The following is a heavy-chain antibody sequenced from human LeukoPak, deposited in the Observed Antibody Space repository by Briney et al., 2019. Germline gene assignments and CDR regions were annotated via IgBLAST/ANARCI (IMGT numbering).Heavy chain of an antibody. J-gene: IGHJ4*02. CDR3: ARAGQKTGYSSGWYDY. CDR2: IGTAGDT. V-gene: IGHV3-13*01. CDR1: GFTFSSYD. D-gene: IGHD6-19*01. Sequence: GGSLRLSCAASGFTFSSYDMHWVRQATGKGLEWVSAIGTAGDTYYPGSVKGRFTISRENAKNSLYLQMNSLRAGDTAVYYCARAGQKTGYSSGWYDYWGQGTLVTVSS.